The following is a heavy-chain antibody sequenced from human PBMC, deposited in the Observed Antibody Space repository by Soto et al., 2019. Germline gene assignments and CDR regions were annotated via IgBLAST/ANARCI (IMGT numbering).Heavy chain of an antibody. Sequence: VQLLKSGGGLVQPGGSLRLSCAASGFTFSSYAMSWVRQAPGKGLEWVAVISKDGDKKYSADSVKGRFTISRDNSKNTLYLQMNSLRPEDTAVHYCAREWSVANPGYWGQGTQVTVSS. V-gene: IGHV3-30-3*01. J-gene: IGHJ4*02. CDR3: AREWSVANPGY. CDR1: GFTFSSYA. D-gene: IGHD5-12*01. CDR2: ISKDGDKK.